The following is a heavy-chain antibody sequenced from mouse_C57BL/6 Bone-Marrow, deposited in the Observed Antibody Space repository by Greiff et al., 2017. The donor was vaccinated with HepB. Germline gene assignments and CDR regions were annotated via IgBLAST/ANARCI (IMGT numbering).Heavy chain of an antibody. J-gene: IGHJ4*01. Sequence: QVHVKQPGTELVKPGASVKLSCKASGYTFTSYWMHWVKQRPGQGLEWIGNINPSNGGTNYNEKFKSKATLTVDKSSSTAYMQLSSLTSEDSAVYYCARPLYGNSYYYAMDYWGQGTSVTVSS. CDR1: GYTFTSYW. CDR2: INPSNGGT. V-gene: IGHV1-53*01. CDR3: ARPLYGNSYYYAMDY. D-gene: IGHD2-1*01.